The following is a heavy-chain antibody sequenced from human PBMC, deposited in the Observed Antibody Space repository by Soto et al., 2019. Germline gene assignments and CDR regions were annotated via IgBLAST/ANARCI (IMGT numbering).Heavy chain of an antibody. CDR3: TRHADLGYCSSSSCYDFDY. CDR1: GLTFSGST. CDR2: IRSKANNYAT. D-gene: IGHD2-2*01. Sequence: EVQLVESGGGLVQPGGSLKLSCAASGLTFSGSTMHWVRQASGKGLEWVGRIRSKANNYATEDGASVKGRFTISRDDSKNTAYLQMNSLKTEDTAVYYCTRHADLGYCSSSSCYDFDYWGQGTLVTVSS. V-gene: IGHV3-73*01. J-gene: IGHJ4*02.